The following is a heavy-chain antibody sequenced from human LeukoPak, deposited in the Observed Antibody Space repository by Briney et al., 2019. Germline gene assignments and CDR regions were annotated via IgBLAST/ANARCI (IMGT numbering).Heavy chain of an antibody. CDR1: GGSFSGYY. CDR2: INHSGGT. D-gene: IGHD3-10*01. Sequence: SETLSLTCAVYGGSFSGYYWSWMRQPPGKGLEWIGEINHSGGTNYNPSLKSRVTISVDTSKNQFSLKLSSVTAADTAVYYCARGRYYYASGSYPRDAFDIWGQGTMVTVSS. J-gene: IGHJ3*02. CDR3: ARGRYYYASGSYPRDAFDI. V-gene: IGHV4-34*01.